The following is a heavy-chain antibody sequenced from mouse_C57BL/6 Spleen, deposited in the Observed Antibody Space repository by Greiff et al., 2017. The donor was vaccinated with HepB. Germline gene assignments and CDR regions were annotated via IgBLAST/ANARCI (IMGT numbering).Heavy chain of an antibody. CDR1: GFTFSSYA. CDR3: TRGGLRYAMDY. CDR2: ISSGGDYI. V-gene: IGHV5-9-1*02. J-gene: IGHJ4*01. Sequence: EVKLQESGEGLVKPGGSLKLSCAASGFTFSSYAMSWVRQTPEKRLEWVAYISSGGDYIYYADTVKGRFTISRDNARNTLYLQMSSLKSEDTAMYYCTRGGLRYAMDYWGQGTSVTVSS. D-gene: IGHD1-1*01.